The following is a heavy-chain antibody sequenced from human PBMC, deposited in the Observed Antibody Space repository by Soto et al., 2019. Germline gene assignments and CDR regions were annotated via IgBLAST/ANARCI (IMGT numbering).Heavy chain of an antibody. V-gene: IGHV4-30-4*01. J-gene: IGHJ5*02. CDR2: IYSSGSA. Sequence: SSETLSLTCTVSGVSIRSGDYFWSWIRQPPGKGLEWIGYIYSSGSAYFNPSLASRVTMSVDTSKSQFSLRLSSVTASDTAIYYCARLKYTQIVSDPAARGNHWFDPWGQGILVTSPQ. CDR3: ARLKYTQIVSDPAARGNHWFDP. CDR1: GVSIRSGDYF. D-gene: IGHD2-2*01.